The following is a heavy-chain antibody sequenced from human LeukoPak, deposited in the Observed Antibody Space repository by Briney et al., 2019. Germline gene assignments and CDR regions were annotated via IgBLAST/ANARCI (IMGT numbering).Heavy chain of an antibody. CDR2: IYYSGST. Sequence: SQTLSLTCTVSGGPISSGGYYWNWIRQHPGKGLEWIGYIYYSGSTYYKPSLKSRVVISEDTSKNQFSLKLSSVTAADTAVYYCASLCCSGGSCAFDYWGQGTLVTVSS. CDR3: ASLCCSGGSCAFDY. CDR1: GGPISSGGYY. V-gene: IGHV4-31*03. D-gene: IGHD2-15*01. J-gene: IGHJ4*02.